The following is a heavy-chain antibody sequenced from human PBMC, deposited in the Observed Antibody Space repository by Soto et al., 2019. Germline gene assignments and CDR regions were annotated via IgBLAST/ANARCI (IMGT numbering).Heavy chain of an antibody. V-gene: IGHV1-69*13. CDR3: ARENLAYSNYPQGGIKTFFDY. CDR2: IIPIFGTA. Sequence: PGASVKVSCKASGGTFSSYAISWVRQAPGQGLEWMGGIIPIFGTANYAQKFQGRVTITADESTSTAYMELSSLRSEDTAVYYCARENLAYSNYPQGGIKTFFDYWGQGTLVTVSS. CDR1: GGTFSSYA. J-gene: IGHJ4*02. D-gene: IGHD4-4*01.